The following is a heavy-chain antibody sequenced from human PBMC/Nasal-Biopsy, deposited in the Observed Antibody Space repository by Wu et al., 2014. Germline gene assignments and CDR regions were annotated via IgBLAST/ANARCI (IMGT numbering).Heavy chain of an antibody. J-gene: IGHJ4*02. Sequence: YGGSFSGYYWSWIRQPPGKGLEWIGEINHSGSTNYNPSLKSRVTISVDTSKNQFSLKLSSVTAADTAVYYCARGEVGATGYWGQGTLVTVSS. CDR3: ARGEVGATGY. D-gene: IGHD1-26*01. CDR2: INHSGST. V-gene: IGHV4-34*01. CDR1: GGSFSGYY.